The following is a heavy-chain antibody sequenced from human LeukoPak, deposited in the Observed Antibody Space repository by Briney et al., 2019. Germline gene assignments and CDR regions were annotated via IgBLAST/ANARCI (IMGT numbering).Heavy chain of an antibody. V-gene: IGHV4-61*02. CDR2: IYTSGST. Sequence: SETLSLTCTVSGGSISSGSYYWSWIRQPAGKGLEWIGRIYTSGSTNYNPSLKSRVTISVDTSKNQFSLKLSSVTAADTAVYYCARSIAARQHYYYYYMDVWGKGTTVTVSS. CDR3: ARSIAARQHYYYYYMDV. CDR1: GGSISSGSYY. D-gene: IGHD6-6*01. J-gene: IGHJ6*03.